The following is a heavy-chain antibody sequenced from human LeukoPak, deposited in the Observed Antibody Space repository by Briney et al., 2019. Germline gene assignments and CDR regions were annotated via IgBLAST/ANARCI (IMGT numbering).Heavy chain of an antibody. V-gene: IGHV1-2*02. D-gene: IGHD1-26*01. CDR3: ARGGTFIVGATPGY. J-gene: IGHJ4*02. CDR1: GYTFTGYY. CDR2: INPNSGGT. Sequence: ASVKVSCNASGYTFTGYYMHWVRQAPGQGLEWMGWINPNSGGTNYAEKFQGRVTMTRDTSISTAYMELSRLRSDDTALYYSARGGTFIVGATPGYWGQGTLVTVSS.